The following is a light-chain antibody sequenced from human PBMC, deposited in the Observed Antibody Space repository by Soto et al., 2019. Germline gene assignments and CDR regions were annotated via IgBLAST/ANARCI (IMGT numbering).Light chain of an antibody. CDR2: GAS. CDR1: QSVSIY. CDR3: QQYNYWPLT. J-gene: IGKJ4*01. V-gene: IGKV3-15*01. Sequence: EIVMTQSPATLSVSPGERVTLSCRASQSVSIYLAWYQQRPGQAPRPLIYGASTRATGIPARFSASGSGTDFTLTINSLQSEDFEVYYCQQYNYWPLTFGGGTRVEI.